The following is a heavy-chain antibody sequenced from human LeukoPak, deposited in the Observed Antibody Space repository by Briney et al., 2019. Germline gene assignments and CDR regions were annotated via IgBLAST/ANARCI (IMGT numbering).Heavy chain of an antibody. D-gene: IGHD2-2*01. CDR1: GFTFSSYS. CDR3: ARGYCSSTSCPIDY. CDR2: ISSSSSYI. V-gene: IGHV3-21*01. J-gene: IGHJ4*02. Sequence: PGGSLRLSCAASGFTFSSYSMNWVRQAPGKGLGWVSSISSSSSYIYYADSVKGRFTISRDNAKNSLYLQMNSLRAEDTAVYYCARGYCSSTSCPIDYWGQGTLVTVSS.